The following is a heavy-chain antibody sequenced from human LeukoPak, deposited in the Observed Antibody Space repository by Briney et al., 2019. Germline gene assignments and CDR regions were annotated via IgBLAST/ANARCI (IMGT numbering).Heavy chain of an antibody. J-gene: IGHJ6*03. V-gene: IGHV4-39*07. Sequence: SETLSLTCTVSGGSISSSSYYWGWSRQPPGEGLEWIGSIYYSGSTYYNPSLKSRVTISVDTSKNQFSLKLSSVTAADTAVYYCARVAAYYYYYMDVWGKGTTVTLSS. CDR2: IYYSGST. CDR1: GGSISSSSYY. CDR3: ARVAAYYYYYMDV. D-gene: IGHD6-13*01.